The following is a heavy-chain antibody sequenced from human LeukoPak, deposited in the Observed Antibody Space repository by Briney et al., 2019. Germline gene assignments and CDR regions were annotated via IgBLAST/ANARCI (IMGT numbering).Heavy chain of an antibody. V-gene: IGHV3-23*01. Sequence: SCKASGYTFNSYAKSWVRQAPGKGLEWVSAISGSGASTYYADAVKGRFTISRDNSKNTLYLQMNSLRAEDTAVYYCARKIPGTSYFEYWGQGTLVTVSS. D-gene: IGHD1-7*01. J-gene: IGHJ4*02. CDR3: ARKIPGTSYFEY. CDR2: ISGSGAST. CDR1: GYTFNSYA.